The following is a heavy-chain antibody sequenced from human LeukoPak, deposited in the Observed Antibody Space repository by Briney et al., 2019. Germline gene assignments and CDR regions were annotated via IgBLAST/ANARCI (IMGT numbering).Heavy chain of an antibody. J-gene: IGHJ4*02. D-gene: IGHD1-26*01. CDR1: GFTFSSYG. CDR3: AKDTWDEPNFFDY. CDR2: IRYDGSNK. Sequence: GGSLRLSCAASGFTFSSYGMHWVRQAPGKGLEWVAFIRYDGSNKYYADSVKGRFTISRDNSKNTLYLQMNSLRAEDTAVYYCAKDTWDEPNFFDYWGQGTLVTASS. V-gene: IGHV3-30*02.